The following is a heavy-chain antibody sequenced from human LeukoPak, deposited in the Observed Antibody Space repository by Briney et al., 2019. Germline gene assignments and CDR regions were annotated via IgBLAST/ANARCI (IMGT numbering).Heavy chain of an antibody. V-gene: IGHV5-51*01. J-gene: IGHJ3*02. Sequence: GESLKISCKGSGYSFTSYWIGWVRQMPGKGLEWMGIIYPGDSDTRYSPSFQGQVTISADKTISTACLQWSSLKASDTAMYYCASLLGYCSGGSCYSDAFDIWGQGTMVTVSS. CDR3: ASLLGYCSGGSCYSDAFDI. CDR2: IYPGDSDT. D-gene: IGHD2-15*01. CDR1: GYSFTSYW.